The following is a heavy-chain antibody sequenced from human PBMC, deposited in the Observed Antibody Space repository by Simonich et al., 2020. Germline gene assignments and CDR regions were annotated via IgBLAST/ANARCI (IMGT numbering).Heavy chain of an antibody. Sequence: QVQLVQSGAEVKKPGASVKDSCKASGYTFTSYGISWVRTDPGQGREWMGWSSAYNGNPNYEQKLQSRVTMTTDTSTSTAYMELRSLRADDTAVYYCARSTTGTTAFDIWGQGTMVTVSS. CDR1: GYTFTSYG. CDR2: SSAYNGNP. CDR3: ARSTTGTTAFDI. J-gene: IGHJ3*02. V-gene: IGHV1-18*01. D-gene: IGHD1-1*01.